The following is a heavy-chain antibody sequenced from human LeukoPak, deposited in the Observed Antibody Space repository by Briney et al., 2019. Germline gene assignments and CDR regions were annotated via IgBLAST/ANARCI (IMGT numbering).Heavy chain of an antibody. CDR1: GGSISSGDYY. D-gene: IGHD2-2*01. Sequence: SETLSPTCTVSGGSISSGDYYWSWIRQPPGKGLEWIGYIYYSGSTYYNPSLKSRVTISVDTSKNQFSLKLSSVTAADTAVYYCARDVYVGTSCYFDYWGQGTLVTVSS. J-gene: IGHJ4*02. CDR3: ARDVYVGTSCYFDY. CDR2: IYYSGST. V-gene: IGHV4-30-4*01.